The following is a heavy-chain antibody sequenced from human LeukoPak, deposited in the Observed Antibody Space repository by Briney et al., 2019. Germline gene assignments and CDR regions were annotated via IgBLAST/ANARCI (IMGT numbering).Heavy chain of an antibody. Sequence: PSETLSLTCAVYGGSFSGYYWSWIRQPPGKGLEWIGEINHIVSTSYNPSLKSRVSISVDTSKNQFSLKLSSVTAADTAVYFCARLTQGDNVSWVSYWGQGTLVTVSS. D-gene: IGHD3-16*01. CDR1: GGSFSGYY. V-gene: IGHV4-34*01. J-gene: IGHJ4*02. CDR3: ARLTQGDNVSWVSY. CDR2: INHIVST.